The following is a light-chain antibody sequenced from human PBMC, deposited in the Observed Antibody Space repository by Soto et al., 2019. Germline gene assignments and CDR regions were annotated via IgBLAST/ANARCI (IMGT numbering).Light chain of an antibody. Sequence: EIVMTQSPATLSVSPGGRATLSCSASQSISDTLAWYQQKPGQAPRLLIHGASTRATGFPARFSGSGSGTDFTLTISSLQSEDFAVYYCQQYNNWPPINFGQGTRLEIK. CDR2: GAS. J-gene: IGKJ5*01. V-gene: IGKV3-15*01. CDR1: QSISDT. CDR3: QQYNNWPPIN.